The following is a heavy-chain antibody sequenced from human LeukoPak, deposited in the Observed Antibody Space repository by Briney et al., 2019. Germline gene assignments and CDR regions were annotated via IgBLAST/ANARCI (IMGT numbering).Heavy chain of an antibody. CDR1: GFTFSSYA. Sequence: GGSLRLSCAASGFTFSSYAMSWVRQAPGKGLEGVSAISGSGGSTYYADSVKGRFTISRDNSKNTLYLQMNSLRAEDTAVYYCAKRRWLGWDAFDIWGQGTMVTVSS. V-gene: IGHV3-23*01. D-gene: IGHD3-22*01. CDR2: ISGSGGST. J-gene: IGHJ3*02. CDR3: AKRRWLGWDAFDI.